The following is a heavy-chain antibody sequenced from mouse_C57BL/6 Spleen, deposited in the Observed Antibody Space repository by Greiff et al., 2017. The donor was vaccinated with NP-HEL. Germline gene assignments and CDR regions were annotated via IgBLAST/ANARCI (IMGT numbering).Heavy chain of an antibody. CDR3: ARGYSTRYFDV. Sequence: QVQLQQSGAELVMPGASVKLSCKASGYTFTSYWMHWVKQRPGQGLEWIGEIDPSDSYTNYNQKFKGKSTLTVDKSSSTAYMQLSSLTSEDSAVYYCARGYSTRYFDVWGTGTTVTVSS. CDR2: IDPSDSYT. V-gene: IGHV1-69*01. D-gene: IGHD2-5*01. J-gene: IGHJ1*03. CDR1: GYTFTSYW.